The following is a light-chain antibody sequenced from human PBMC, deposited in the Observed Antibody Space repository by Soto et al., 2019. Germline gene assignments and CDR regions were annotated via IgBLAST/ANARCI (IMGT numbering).Light chain of an antibody. V-gene: IGLV2-14*01. J-gene: IGLJ2*01. CDR1: SSDVGAYKY. CDR3: SSYTSSSTVV. CDR2: DVS. Sequence: QSALTQPASVSGSPGQSITISCTGTSSDVGAYKYVSWYQQHPGKAPKLMIYDVSNRPSGVSNRCSGSKSGNTASLTSSGLQAEDEADYYCSSYTSSSTVVFGGGTKLTVL.